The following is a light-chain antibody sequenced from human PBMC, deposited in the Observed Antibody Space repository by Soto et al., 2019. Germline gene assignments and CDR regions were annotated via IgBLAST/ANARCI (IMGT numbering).Light chain of an antibody. J-gene: IGKJ1*01. CDR1: RSVSSNY. CDR3: QQYGTSPRT. V-gene: IGKV3-20*01. CDR2: RAS. Sequence: EIVLTQSAGTLSLSPGETATLSCRASRSVSSNYLAWYQQRPGQAPRLLINRASNRATGIPDRFTGSGSGTDFTLSISRLEPEDFAVYYCQQYGTSPRTFGQGTKVDIK.